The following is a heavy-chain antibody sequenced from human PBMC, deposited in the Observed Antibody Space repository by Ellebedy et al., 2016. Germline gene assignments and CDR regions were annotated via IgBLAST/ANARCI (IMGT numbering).Heavy chain of an antibody. V-gene: IGHV3-23*05. Sequence: GGSLRLSCEASGFTFSNYVGAWVRQAPETGLEWVSSITSSGTTYYTDSVRGRLTIYTDNSKNRLYLQMSSLKVEDTATYYCANVGGSGTYYNGYWGQGTLVTVSS. CDR1: GFTFSNYV. CDR2: ITSSGTT. CDR3: ANVGGSGTYYNGY. D-gene: IGHD3-10*01. J-gene: IGHJ4*02.